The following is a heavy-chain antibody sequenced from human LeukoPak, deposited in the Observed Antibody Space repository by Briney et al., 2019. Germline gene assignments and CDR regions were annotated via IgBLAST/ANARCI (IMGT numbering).Heavy chain of an antibody. J-gene: IGHJ4*02. Sequence: PGGSLRLSCAASGFTFSSYGMHLVRQAPGKGLEWVAFIRYDGSNKYYADSVKGRFTISRDNSKNTLYLQMDSLRAEDTAVYYCAKGELRFLEWLCDYWGQGTLVTVSS. D-gene: IGHD3-3*01. CDR2: IRYDGSNK. CDR3: AKGELRFLEWLCDY. CDR1: GFTFSSYG. V-gene: IGHV3-30*02.